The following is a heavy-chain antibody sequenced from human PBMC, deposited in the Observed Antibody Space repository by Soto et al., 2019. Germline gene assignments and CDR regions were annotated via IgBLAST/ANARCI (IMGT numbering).Heavy chain of an antibody. CDR3: ARRGYDFWSGYYDAFDI. D-gene: IGHD3-3*01. V-gene: IGHV1-69*13. Sequence: SVKVSCKASGGTFSSYAISWVRQAPGQGLEWMGGIIPIFGTANYAQKFQGRVTITADESTSTAYMELSSLRSEDTAVYYCARRGYDFWSGYYDAFDIWGQGTMVTVTS. J-gene: IGHJ3*02. CDR2: IIPIFGTA. CDR1: GGTFSSYA.